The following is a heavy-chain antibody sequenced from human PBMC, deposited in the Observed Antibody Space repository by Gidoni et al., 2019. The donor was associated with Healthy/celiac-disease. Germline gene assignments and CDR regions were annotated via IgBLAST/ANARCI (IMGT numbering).Heavy chain of an antibody. J-gene: IGHJ4*02. CDR1: GFTFSSYG. CDR2: ISYDGSNK. V-gene: IGHV3-30*03. D-gene: IGHD5-12*01. CDR3: ARDYSGYDPYFDY. Sequence: QVQLVESGGGVVQPGRYLRLSCAAAGFTFSSYGMHWVRQAPGKGLGWVAVISYDGSNKYYAASVKGRFTISRDNSKNTLYLQMNSLRAEDTAVYYSARDYSGYDPYFDYWGQGTLVTVSS.